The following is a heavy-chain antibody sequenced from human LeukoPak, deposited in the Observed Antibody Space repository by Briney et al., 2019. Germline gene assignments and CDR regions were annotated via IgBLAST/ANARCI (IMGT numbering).Heavy chain of an antibody. D-gene: IGHD2-15*01. V-gene: IGHV4-59*01. J-gene: IGHJ4*02. Sequence: SETLSLTCTVSGVSISTYYWSWIRRPPGKGLEWIGYIYYSGSTNYNPSLKSRVTISVDTSKNQFSLKLSSVTAADTAVYYCARVLTYCSGGSCYYYYFDYWGQGTLVTVSS. CDR3: ARVLTYCSGGSCYYYYFDY. CDR1: GVSISTYY. CDR2: IYYSGST.